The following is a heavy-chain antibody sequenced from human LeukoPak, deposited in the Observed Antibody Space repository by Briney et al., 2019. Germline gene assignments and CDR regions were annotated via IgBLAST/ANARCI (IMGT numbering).Heavy chain of an antibody. D-gene: IGHD4-17*01. J-gene: IGHJ4*02. CDR3: ARGVYGDYFTKTGYFDY. CDR2: INDSEST. V-gene: IGHV4-34*01. Sequence: PSETLSLTCAVSGGSFSGYYWNWIRQPPGKGLEWIGEINDSESTNYNPFLKSRASLSVDTSKKQFSLKVNSVTAADTAVYYCARGVYGDYFTKTGYFDYWGQGTQVILSS. CDR1: GGSFSGYY.